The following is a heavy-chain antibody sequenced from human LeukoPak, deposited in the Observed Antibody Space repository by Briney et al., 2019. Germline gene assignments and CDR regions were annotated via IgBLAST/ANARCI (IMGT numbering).Heavy chain of an antibody. Sequence: GGSLRLSCAASGFTFSSYAMSWVRQAPGKGLEWVSAISGSGGRTYYADSVRGRLTISRDNSKNTLYLQMNSLRAEDTAVYYCAKDSAYCGGDCYPRYFDYWGQGILVPVSS. V-gene: IGHV3-23*01. CDR2: ISGSGGRT. CDR3: AKDSAYCGGDCYPRYFDY. CDR1: GFTFSSYA. D-gene: IGHD2-21*02. J-gene: IGHJ4*02.